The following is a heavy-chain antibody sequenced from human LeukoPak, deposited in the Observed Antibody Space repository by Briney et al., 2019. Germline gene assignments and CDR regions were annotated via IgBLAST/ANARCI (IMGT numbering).Heavy chain of an antibody. J-gene: IGHJ4*02. CDR3: AKGGYSYGRTAWDY. D-gene: IGHD5-18*01. CDR1: GFTFSSYS. V-gene: IGHV3-21*01. CDR2: ISSSSSYI. Sequence: GGSLRLSCAASGFTFSSYSMNWVRQAPGKGLEWVSSISSSSSYIYYADSVKGRFTISRDNAKNSLYLQMNSLRAEDTAVYYCAKGGYSYGRTAWDYWGQGTLVTVSS.